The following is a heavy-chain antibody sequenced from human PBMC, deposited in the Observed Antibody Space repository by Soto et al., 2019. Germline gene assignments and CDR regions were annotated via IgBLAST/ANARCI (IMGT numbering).Heavy chain of an antibody. J-gene: IGHJ6*02. CDR3: ARAKDLSVPAAPFYGMDV. V-gene: IGHV1-69*12. CDR2: IIPIFGTA. CDR1: GGTFSSYA. Sequence: QVQLVQSGAEVKKPGSSVKVSCKASGGTFSSYAISWVRQAPGQGLEWMGGIIPIFGTANYAQKFQGRVTITADESTSTAYMEQSSLRSEDTAVYYCARAKDLSVPAAPFYGMDVWGQGTTVTVSS. D-gene: IGHD2-2*01.